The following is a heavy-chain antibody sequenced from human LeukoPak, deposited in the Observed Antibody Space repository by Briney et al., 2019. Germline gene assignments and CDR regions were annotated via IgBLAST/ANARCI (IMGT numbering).Heavy chain of an antibody. J-gene: IGHJ4*02. V-gene: IGHV3-7*05. CDR3: ARVRSGCYFDY. D-gene: IGHD6-19*01. Sequence: GGSLRLSCAASGFTFSINWMTWVRQAPGKGLEWVANIKEDGSDKYYVDSVKGRFTISRDNAKNSLYLQMNSLRAEDTAVYYCARVRSGCYFDYRGQGTLVTVSS. CDR2: IKEDGSDK. CDR1: GFTFSINW.